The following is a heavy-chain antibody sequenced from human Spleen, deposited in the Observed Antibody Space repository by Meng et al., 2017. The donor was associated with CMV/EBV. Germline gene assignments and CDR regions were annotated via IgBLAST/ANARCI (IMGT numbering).Heavy chain of an antibody. CDR1: GGSISRSSYD. CDR2: IYYSGRT. Sequence: TCTVYGGSISRSSYDWGWIRQPPGKGLEWIGSIYYSGRTYYNTSLKSRVTISVDTSKNQFSLKLSSVTAADTAVYYCARIQRGFLDYWGQGTLVTVSS. D-gene: IGHD3-10*01. J-gene: IGHJ4*02. V-gene: IGHV4-39*01. CDR3: ARIQRGFLDY.